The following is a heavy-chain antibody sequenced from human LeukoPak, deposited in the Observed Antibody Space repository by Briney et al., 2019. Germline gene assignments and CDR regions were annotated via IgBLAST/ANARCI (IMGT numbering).Heavy chain of an antibody. D-gene: IGHD6-13*01. CDR1: GFTFSDYY. CDR3: ARSLYSSSWYRVDY. Sequence: GSLRLSCAASGFTFSDYYMSWVRQAPGRGLEWASSTAGSGISKDYADSVKGRFTISRDNSKNTLCLQMNSLRAEDTAVYYCARSLYSSSWYRVDYWGQGTLVTVSS. V-gene: IGHV3-69-1*01. J-gene: IGHJ4*02. CDR2: TAGSGISK.